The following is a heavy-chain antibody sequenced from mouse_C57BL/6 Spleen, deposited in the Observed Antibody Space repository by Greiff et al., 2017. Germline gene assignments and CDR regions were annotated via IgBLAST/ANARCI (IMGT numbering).Heavy chain of an antibody. Sequence: VQLQQPGAELVRPGSSVKLSCKASGYTFTSYWMHWVKQRPIQGLEWIGNIDPSDSETNYNQKFKDKATLTVDKSSSTAYMQLSSLTSEDSAVYYCARSDNYGSSYWSFEGWGTGTTVTVSS. J-gene: IGHJ1*03. CDR2: IDPSDSET. CDR1: GYTFTSYW. D-gene: IGHD1-1*01. V-gene: IGHV1-52*01. CDR3: ARSDNYGSSYWSFEG.